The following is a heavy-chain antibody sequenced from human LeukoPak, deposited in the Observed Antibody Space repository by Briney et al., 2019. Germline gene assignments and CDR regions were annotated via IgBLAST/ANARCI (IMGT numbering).Heavy chain of an antibody. CDR2: ISGSGGST. J-gene: IGHJ4*02. Sequence: TGGSLRLSCAASGFTFSSYAMSWVRQAPGKGLEWVSAISGSGGSTYYADSVKGRLTISRDNSKNTLYLQMNSLRAEDTAVYYCANTYYYGSGSYYTRFDYWGQGTLVTVSS. CDR3: ANTYYYGSGSYYTRFDY. V-gene: IGHV3-23*01. CDR1: GFTFSSYA. D-gene: IGHD3-10*01.